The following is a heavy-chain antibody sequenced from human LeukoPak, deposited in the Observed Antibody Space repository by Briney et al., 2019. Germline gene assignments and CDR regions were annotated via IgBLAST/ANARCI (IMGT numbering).Heavy chain of an antibody. J-gene: IGHJ5*02. V-gene: IGHV1-2*02. CDR1: GYTFTGYY. D-gene: IGHD5-12*01. Sequence: ASVKVSCKASGYTFTGYYMHWVRQAPGQGLEWMGWINPNSGGTNYAQKFQGRVTMTRDTSISTAYMELSRLRSDDTAVYYCARERLRRVDWFDPWGQGTLVTVSS. CDR2: INPNSGGT. CDR3: ARERLRRVDWFDP.